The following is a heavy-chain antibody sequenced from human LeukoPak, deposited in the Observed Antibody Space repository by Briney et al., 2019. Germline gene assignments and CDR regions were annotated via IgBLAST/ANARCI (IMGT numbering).Heavy chain of an antibody. CDR2: ISRSGDGT. CDR1: GFTFSTHD. Sequence: GGSLRLSCAASGFTFSTHDMSWVRQAPGKGLEWVSAISRSGDGTTYADSVKGRFTISRDNSKNTLYLQMNSLRAEDTAVYYCARAVGRWYFDPWGRGTLVTVSS. V-gene: IGHV3-23*01. CDR3: ARAVGRWYFDP. J-gene: IGHJ2*01.